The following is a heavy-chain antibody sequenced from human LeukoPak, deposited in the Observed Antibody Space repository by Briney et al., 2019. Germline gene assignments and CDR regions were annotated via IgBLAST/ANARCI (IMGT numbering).Heavy chain of an antibody. D-gene: IGHD5-24*01. CDR1: GYTFTNYD. CDR3: ARDLGSRDGYNPPNLFDN. Sequence: SVKVSCKASGYTFTNYDINWVRQAPGQGLEWMGGIIPILNTANYAQNFQGRVTITADESTSTAYMELSSLRSEDTAVYYCARDLGSRDGYNPPNLFDNWGQGTLVTVSS. J-gene: IGHJ4*02. CDR2: IIPILNTA. V-gene: IGHV1-69*13.